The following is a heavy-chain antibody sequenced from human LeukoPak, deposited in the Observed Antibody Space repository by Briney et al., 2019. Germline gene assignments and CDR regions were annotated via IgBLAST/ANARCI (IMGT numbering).Heavy chain of an antibody. CDR1: GGSISSYY. Sequence: SETLSLTCTVSGGSISSYYWSWIRQPPGKGLEWIGYIYYSGSTNYNPSLKSRVTISVDTSKHQFSLKLSSVTAADTAVYYCAGTTRVRGVILDYYYYMDVWGKGTTVTISS. D-gene: IGHD3-10*01. CDR3: AGTTRVRGVILDYYYYMDV. J-gene: IGHJ6*03. CDR2: IYYSGST. V-gene: IGHV4-59*01.